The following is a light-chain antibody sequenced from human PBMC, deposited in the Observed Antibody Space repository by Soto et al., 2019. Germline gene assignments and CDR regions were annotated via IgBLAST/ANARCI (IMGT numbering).Light chain of an antibody. CDR1: SSNIGSNT. J-gene: IGLJ2*01. Sequence: QSVLTQPPSASGTPGQRVTISCSGSSSNIGSNTVNWYQQLPGTAPKLLIYSNNQRPSGVPDRFSGSKSGTSASLAISGLQSEDEAASDCAAWDDSLNGPNVVFGGGTKLTVL. V-gene: IGLV1-44*01. CDR3: AAWDDSLNGPNVV. CDR2: SNN.